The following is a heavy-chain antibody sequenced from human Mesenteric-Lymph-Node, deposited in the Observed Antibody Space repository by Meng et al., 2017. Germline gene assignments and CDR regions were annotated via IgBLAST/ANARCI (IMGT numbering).Heavy chain of an antibody. CDR2: IYYSGST. Sequence: SETLSLTCTVSGGSISSGGYYWSWIRQHPGKGLEWIGYIYYSGSTYYNPSLKSRVTISVDTSKSQFSLKLSSVTAADTAVYYCARSRCTSTSCYARGAFDIWGQGTMVTVSS. CDR3: ARSRCTSTSCYARGAFDI. CDR1: GGSISSGGYY. D-gene: IGHD2-2*01. J-gene: IGHJ3*02. V-gene: IGHV4-31*03.